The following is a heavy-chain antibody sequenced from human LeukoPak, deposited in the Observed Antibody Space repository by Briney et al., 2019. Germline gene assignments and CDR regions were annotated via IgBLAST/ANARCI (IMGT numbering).Heavy chain of an antibody. D-gene: IGHD3-10*01. CDR2: IHYSGST. J-gene: IGHJ4*02. V-gene: IGHV4-39*01. Sequence: SETLSLTCTVSGGSISSSSYYWGWIRQPPGKGLEWIGSIHYSGSTYYNPSLKSRVTISVDTSKNQFPLKLSSVTAADTAVYYCARHLAYGSGSYDYWGQGTLVTVSS. CDR3: ARHLAYGSGSYDY. CDR1: GGSISSSSYY.